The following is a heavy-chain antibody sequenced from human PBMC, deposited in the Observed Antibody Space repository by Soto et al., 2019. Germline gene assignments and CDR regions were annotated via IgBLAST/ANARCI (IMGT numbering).Heavy chain of an antibody. Sequence: ASVKVSCKASGYTFTSYAMHWVRQAPGQRLEWMGWINAGNGNTKYSQKFQGRVTITRDTSASTAYMELNSLRDEDTAVYYCAREKGGYSGYDLVPGEYWGQGTLVTVSS. J-gene: IGHJ4*02. CDR3: AREKGGYSGYDLVPGEY. CDR2: INAGNGNT. D-gene: IGHD5-12*01. CDR1: GYTFTSYA. V-gene: IGHV1-3*01.